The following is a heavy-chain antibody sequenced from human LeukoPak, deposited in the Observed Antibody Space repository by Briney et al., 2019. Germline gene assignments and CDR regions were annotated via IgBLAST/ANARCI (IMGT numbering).Heavy chain of an antibody. D-gene: IGHD2-8*01. Sequence: GGSLRLSCEVSGFTFTNAWMTWVRQAPGKGLEWVGRIKRKSDGGTTDYAAPVRGRFTISRDDSKNTLYLQMNSLKTEDTAVYYCTTDRMIYATNWAVSWFDPWGQGTLVTVSS. V-gene: IGHV3-15*01. CDR1: GFTFTNAW. CDR2: IKRKSDGGTT. J-gene: IGHJ5*02. CDR3: TTDRMIYATNWAVSWFDP.